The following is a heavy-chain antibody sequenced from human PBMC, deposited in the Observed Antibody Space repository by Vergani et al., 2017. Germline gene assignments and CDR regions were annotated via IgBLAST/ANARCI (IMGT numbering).Heavy chain of an antibody. V-gene: IGHV1-69*01. J-gene: IGHJ4*02. CDR2: IIPIFGTA. CDR3: ARLKYCSSTSCTNDD. D-gene: IGHD2-2*01. CDR1: GGTFSSYA. Sequence: QVQLVQSGAEVKKPGSSVKVSCKASGGTFSSYAISWVRQAPGQGLEWMGGIIPIFGTANYAQKFQGRVTITADEATSTAYLEMSRLRSEDTAVYYCARLKYCSSTSCTNDDWGQGTLVTVSS.